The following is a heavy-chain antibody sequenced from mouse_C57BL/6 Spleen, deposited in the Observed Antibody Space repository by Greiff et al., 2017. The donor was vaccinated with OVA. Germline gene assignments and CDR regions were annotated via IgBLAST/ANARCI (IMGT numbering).Heavy chain of an antibody. Sequence: VQLQQSGPELVKPGASVKMSCKASGYTFTDYNMHWVKQSHGKSLEWIGYINPNNGGTSYNQKFKGKATLTVNKSSSTAYMELRSLTSEDSAVYYCARETTVVGGFDYWGQGTTLTVSS. D-gene: IGHD1-1*01. J-gene: IGHJ2*01. CDR3: ARETTVVGGFDY. CDR2: INPNNGGT. V-gene: IGHV1-22*01. CDR1: GYTFTDYN.